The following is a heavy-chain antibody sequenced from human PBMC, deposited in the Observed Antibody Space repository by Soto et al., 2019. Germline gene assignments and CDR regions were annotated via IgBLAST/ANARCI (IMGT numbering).Heavy chain of an antibody. CDR2: IYYSGST. CDR3: ARVRYFDWYYGMDV. Sequence: SETLSLTCTVSGGSISRYYWTWIRQPPGKGLEWIGYIYYSGSTDYNPSLKSRVTLSVDTSKNQFSLKLSSVTAADTAVYYCARVRYFDWYYGMDVWGQGTTVTVSS. V-gene: IGHV4-59*01. CDR1: GGSISRYY. J-gene: IGHJ6*02. D-gene: IGHD3-9*01.